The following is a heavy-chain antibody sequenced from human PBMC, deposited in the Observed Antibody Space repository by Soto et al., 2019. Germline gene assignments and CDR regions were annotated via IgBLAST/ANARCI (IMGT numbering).Heavy chain of an antibody. Sequence: SETLSLTCTVSGGSISTYYWSWIRQSPKKGLEWIGYIYNSGNTNSNPSLKSRITMSVDTSKNQFSLKLSSVTAADTAVYYCARVGTGSFDYWGQGTLVTVSS. J-gene: IGHJ4*02. V-gene: IGHV4-59*01. CDR1: GGSISTYY. CDR3: ARVGTGSFDY. D-gene: IGHD2-8*02. CDR2: IYNSGNT.